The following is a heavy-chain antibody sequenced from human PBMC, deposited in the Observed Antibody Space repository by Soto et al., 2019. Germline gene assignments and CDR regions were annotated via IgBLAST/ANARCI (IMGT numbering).Heavy chain of an antibody. D-gene: IGHD3-9*01. J-gene: IGHJ4*02. Sequence: QVKLVQSGAEVKKPGASVKVSCKVSGDTLTELSIHWVRQAPGKGLEWMGGFDPEDGEAVYSQKFQGRLAVTEDTSTDTAYMELPSLRSEDTAVYYCATDRDSYVDWLLKYWCQGSLVIVSS. CDR2: FDPEDGEA. CDR1: GDTLTELS. CDR3: ATDRDSYVDWLLKY. V-gene: IGHV1-24*01.